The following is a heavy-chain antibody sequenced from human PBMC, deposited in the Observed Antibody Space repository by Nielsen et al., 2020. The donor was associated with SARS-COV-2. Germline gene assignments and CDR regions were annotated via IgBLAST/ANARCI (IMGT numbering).Heavy chain of an antibody. D-gene: IGHD2-8*02. V-gene: IGHV3-9*01. Sequence: GGSLRLSCAASGFTFDDYAMHWVRQAPGKGLEWVSGISWNSGRIGYADSVKGRFTISRDNAKNSLYLQMNSLRAEDTALYYCAKGRWWPGAFDIGAKGQWSPSLQ. CDR2: ISWNSGRI. CDR1: GFTFDDYA. CDR3: AKGRWWPGAFDI. J-gene: IGHJ3*02.